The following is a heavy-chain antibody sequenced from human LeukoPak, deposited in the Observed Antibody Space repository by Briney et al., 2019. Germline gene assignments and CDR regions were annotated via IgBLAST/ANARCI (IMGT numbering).Heavy chain of an antibody. V-gene: IGHV6-1*01. Sequence: SQTLSLTCAISGDSVSSNSAAWNWIRQSPSRGLEWLGRTYYRSKWYNDYAVSVKGRITINPDTSKNQFSLQLNSVTPEDTAVYYCAKANVDTAMVTFTTWFDPWGQGTLVTVSS. CDR1: GDSVSSNSAA. J-gene: IGHJ5*02. D-gene: IGHD5-18*01. CDR2: TYYRSKWYN. CDR3: AKANVDTAMVTFTTWFDP.